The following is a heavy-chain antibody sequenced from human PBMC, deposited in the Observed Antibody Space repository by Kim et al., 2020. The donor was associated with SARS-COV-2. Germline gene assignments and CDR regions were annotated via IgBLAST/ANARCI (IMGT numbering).Heavy chain of an antibody. CDR2: IWYDGSNK. CDR1: GFTFSSYG. Sequence: GGSLRLSCAASGFTFSSYGMHWVRQAPGKGLEWVAVIWYDGSNKYYADSVKGRFTISRDNSKNTLYLQMNSLRAEDTAVYYCARDSYDSSGYYYWYFDLWGRGTLVTVSS. D-gene: IGHD3-22*01. CDR3: ARDSYDSSGYYYWYFDL. V-gene: IGHV3-33*01. J-gene: IGHJ2*01.